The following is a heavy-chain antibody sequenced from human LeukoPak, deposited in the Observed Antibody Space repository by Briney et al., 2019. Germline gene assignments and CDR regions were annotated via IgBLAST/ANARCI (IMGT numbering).Heavy chain of an antibody. D-gene: IGHD5-24*01. J-gene: IGHJ4*02. CDR3: GSDEMATMGLDY. CDR2: INWNGGST. CDR1: GFTFDDYG. V-gene: IGHV3-20*04. Sequence: GGSLRLSCAASGFTFDDYGMSWVRQAPGKGLEWVSGINWNGGSTVYEDSVKGRFTISRDNAKNSLYLQMNSLRAEDTALYYGGSDEMATMGLDYWGQGTLVTVSS.